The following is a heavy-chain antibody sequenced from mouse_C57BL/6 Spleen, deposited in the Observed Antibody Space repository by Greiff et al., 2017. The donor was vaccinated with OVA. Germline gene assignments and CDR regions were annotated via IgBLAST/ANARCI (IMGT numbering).Heavy chain of an antibody. V-gene: IGHV1-4*01. CDR1: GYTFTSYT. CDR3: ARGDDWFAY. CDR2: INPSSGYT. Sequence: VQVVESGAELARPGASVKMSCKASGYTFTSYTMHWVKQRPGQGLEWIGYINPSSGYTKYNQKFKDKATLTADKSSSTAYMQLSSLTSEDSAVYYCARGDDWFAYWGQGTLVTVSA. D-gene: IGHD3-3*01. J-gene: IGHJ3*01.